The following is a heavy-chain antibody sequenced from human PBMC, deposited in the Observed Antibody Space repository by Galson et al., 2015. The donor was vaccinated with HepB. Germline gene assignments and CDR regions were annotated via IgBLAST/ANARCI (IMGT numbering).Heavy chain of an antibody. J-gene: IGHJ3*02. CDR2: IIPILGIA. CDR3: ARDESVVTAIHYYAFDI. Sequence: SVKVSCKASGGTFSSYTISWVRQAPGQGLEWMGRIIPILGIANYAQKFQGRVTITADKSTSTAYMELSSLRSEDTAVYYCARDESVVTAIHYYAFDIWGQGTMVTVSS. CDR1: GGTFSSYT. D-gene: IGHD2-21*02. V-gene: IGHV1-69*04.